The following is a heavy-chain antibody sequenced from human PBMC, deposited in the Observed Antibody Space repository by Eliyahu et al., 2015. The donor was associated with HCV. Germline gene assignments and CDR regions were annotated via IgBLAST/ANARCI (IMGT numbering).Heavy chain of an antibody. Sequence: ESGGGLVQPGGSLRLSCAASGFTFSSYIMNWVRQAPGKGLEWVSYISGSSGTIYYADSVKGRFTISRDNAKNSLYLQMNSLRDEDTAVYYCARVRGPYGYGMDVWGQGTTVTVSS. D-gene: IGHD3-10*01. CDR3: ARVRGPYGYGMDV. J-gene: IGHJ6*02. CDR1: GFTFSSYI. CDR2: ISGSSGTI. V-gene: IGHV3-48*02.